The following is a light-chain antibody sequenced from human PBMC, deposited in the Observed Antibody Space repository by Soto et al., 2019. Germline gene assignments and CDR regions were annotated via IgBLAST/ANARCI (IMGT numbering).Light chain of an antibody. Sequence: QSVLTQPASVSGSPGQSVTISCTGTSSDVGAYKYVSWYQQHPGKAPKLMIYEVSNRPSGVSNRFSGSKSGNTASLTISGLQAEDEADYYCSSYTSSSWVFGGGTKLTVL. CDR3: SSYTSSSWV. J-gene: IGLJ3*02. CDR1: SSDVGAYKY. V-gene: IGLV2-14*01. CDR2: EVS.